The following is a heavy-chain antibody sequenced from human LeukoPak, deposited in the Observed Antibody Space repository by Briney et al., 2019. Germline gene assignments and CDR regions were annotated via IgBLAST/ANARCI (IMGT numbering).Heavy chain of an antibody. CDR2: ISGSGGST. CDR1: GFTFSSYA. V-gene: IGHV3-23*01. Sequence: LTGGSLRLSCAASGFTFSSYAMSWVRQAPGKGLEWVSAISGSGGSTYYADSVKGRFTISRDNSRNTLYLQMNSLRAEDTAVYYCAKTTVTTTPWYFDLWGRGTLVTVSS. D-gene: IGHD4-17*01. CDR3: AKTTVTTTPWYFDL. J-gene: IGHJ2*01.